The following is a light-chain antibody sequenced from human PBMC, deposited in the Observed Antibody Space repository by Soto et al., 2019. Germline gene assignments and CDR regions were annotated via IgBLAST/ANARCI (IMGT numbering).Light chain of an antibody. Sequence: QLVLTQSPSASASLGASVKITCTLSSGHSNYAITWHQQQPKKGPRYLMKLNNDGSHSMGDGIPDRFSGTSSGAERYLTICSLQSDDEADYSCKTWGAGIWVFGGGTKLTVL. CDR2: LNNDGSH. J-gene: IGLJ3*02. CDR1: SGHSNYA. V-gene: IGLV4-69*01. CDR3: KTWGAGIWV.